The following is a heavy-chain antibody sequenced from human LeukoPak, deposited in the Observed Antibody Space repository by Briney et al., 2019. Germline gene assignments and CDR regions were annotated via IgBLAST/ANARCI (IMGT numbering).Heavy chain of an antibody. CDR2: IRSSGDNT. D-gene: IGHD3-10*01. CDR1: GFTFSTYG. CDR3: ARDFRAFDI. V-gene: IGHV3-23*01. J-gene: IGHJ3*02. Sequence: GGSLRLSCAASGFTFSTYGMSWVRQAPGKGLEWVSTIRSSGDNTYYADSVKGRFTISRDNAKNSLYLQMNSLRAEDTAVYYCARDFRAFDIWGQGTMVTVSS.